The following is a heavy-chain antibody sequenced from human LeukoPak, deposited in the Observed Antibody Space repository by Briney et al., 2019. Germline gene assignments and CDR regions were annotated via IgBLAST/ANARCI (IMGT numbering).Heavy chain of an antibody. J-gene: IGHJ4*02. CDR1: GYSFTNYH. CDR3: ARGDWYYDY. CDR2: IYPNAGGT. D-gene: IGHD1-7*01. Sequence: ASVKVSCNTSGYSFTNYHMHWVRLAPGQGLEWMGHIYPNAGGTSYAQRFQGRVTMTSDTSVSTVYMELSSLISDDTAAYYCARGDWYYDYWGQGTLVTVSS. V-gene: IGHV1-2*06.